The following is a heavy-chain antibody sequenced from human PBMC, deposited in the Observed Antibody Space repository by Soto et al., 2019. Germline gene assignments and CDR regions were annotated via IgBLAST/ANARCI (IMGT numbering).Heavy chain of an antibody. CDR1: GYTFTSYG. D-gene: IGHD3-3*01. V-gene: IGHV1-18*01. CDR2: ISAYNGNT. Sequence: DSVKVSCKASGYTFTSYGISWVRQAPGQGLEWMGWISAYNGNTNYAQKLQGRVTMTTDTSTSTAYMELRSLRSDDTAVYYCARTLTIFGVVLLGMDVWGQGTTVTVS. J-gene: IGHJ6*02. CDR3: ARTLTIFGVVLLGMDV.